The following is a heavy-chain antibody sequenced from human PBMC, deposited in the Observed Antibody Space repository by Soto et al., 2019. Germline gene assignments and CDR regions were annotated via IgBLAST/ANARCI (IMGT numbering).Heavy chain of an antibody. Sequence: EVQLLESGGDLVQPGGSLRLSCAASGFTFSSCAMHWVRQAPGRGLEWVSIISGSGGTTYYTDSVKGRFTISRDNSNKTLHLQMNSLRAEDTAVYYCAKGVRGSSGWSFDYWGQGTLVAVSS. CDR3: AKGVRGSSGWSFDY. J-gene: IGHJ4*02. CDR1: GFTFSSCA. V-gene: IGHV3-23*01. CDR2: ISGSGGTT. D-gene: IGHD6-19*01.